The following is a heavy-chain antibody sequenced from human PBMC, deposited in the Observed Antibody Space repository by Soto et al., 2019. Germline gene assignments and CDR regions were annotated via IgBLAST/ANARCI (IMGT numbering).Heavy chain of an antibody. CDR3: ARAIDYDH. CDR2: TRDKAKSYST. D-gene: IGHD3-16*01. V-gene: IGHV3-72*01. Sequence: PGESLKISCVASGFTLSDHYIDWVRQAPGKGLEWVGRTRDKAKSYSTEYAAPVKGRFTLSRDNSKNSVYLQMDSLKIEDTAVYFCARAIDYDHWGQGTLVTVSS. CDR1: GFTLSDHY. J-gene: IGHJ4*02.